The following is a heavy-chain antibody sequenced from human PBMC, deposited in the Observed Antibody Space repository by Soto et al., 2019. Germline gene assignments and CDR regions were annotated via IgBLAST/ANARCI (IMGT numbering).Heavy chain of an antibody. CDR1: GFTFNSYA. CDR3: ARDMSGGTYNYYYGMDV. CDR2: ISGSGSPT. Sequence: PGGSLRLSCAASGFTFNSYAMTWVRQAPGRGLEWVSAISGSGSPTYYADSVKGRFTISRDNSKNTLYLQMNSLRADDTAVYYCARDMSGGTYNYYYGMDVWGQGTTVTVS. D-gene: IGHD1-26*01. V-gene: IGHV3-23*01. J-gene: IGHJ6*02.